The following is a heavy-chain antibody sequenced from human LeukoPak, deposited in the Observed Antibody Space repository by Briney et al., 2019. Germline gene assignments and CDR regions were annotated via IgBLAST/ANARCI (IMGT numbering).Heavy chain of an antibody. CDR2: ISYDGSNK. J-gene: IGHJ3*02. CDR3: AREGPGSSSSGDAFDI. D-gene: IGHD6-6*01. V-gene: IGHV3-30-3*01. CDR1: GFTFSSYA. Sequence: PGGSLRLSCAASGFTFSSYAMHWVRQAPGKGLEWVAVISYDGSNKYYADSVKGRFTISRGNSKNTLYLQMNSLRAEDTAVYYCAREGPGSSSSGDAFDIWGQGTMVTVSS.